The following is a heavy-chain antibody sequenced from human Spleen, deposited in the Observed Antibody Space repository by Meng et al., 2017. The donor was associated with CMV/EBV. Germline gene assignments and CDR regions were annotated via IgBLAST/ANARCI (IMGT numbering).Heavy chain of an antibody. CDR1: GFSFSNAW. CDR3: VTDRCTSTRCYRDYYSGMDV. Sequence: GESLKISCVASGFSFSNAWMNWVRQAPGKGLEWVGRIYSKSDGGTTDYAAPVKGRFTISRDDSKDTGYLQMNSLKTEDTAVYYCVTDRCTSTRCYRDYYSGMDVWGQGTTVTVS. D-gene: IGHD2-2*01. CDR2: IYSKSDGGTT. V-gene: IGHV3-15*01. J-gene: IGHJ6*02.